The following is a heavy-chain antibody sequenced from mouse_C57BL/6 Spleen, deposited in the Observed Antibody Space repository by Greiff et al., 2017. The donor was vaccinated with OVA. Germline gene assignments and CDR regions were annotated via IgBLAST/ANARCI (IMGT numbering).Heavy chain of an antibody. J-gene: IGHJ2*01. CDR2: IDPYDSET. CDR1: GYTFTSYW. CDR3: ARVASHALDY. V-gene: IGHV1-52*01. Sequence: QVQLQQPGAELVRPGSSVKLSCKASGYTFTSYWMHGVKQRTIQGLEWIGNIDPYDSETHYNHKFKDKATLTVDKSSSTAYMQLISLTSEDSSVYYCARVASHALDYWGQGTTLTVSS.